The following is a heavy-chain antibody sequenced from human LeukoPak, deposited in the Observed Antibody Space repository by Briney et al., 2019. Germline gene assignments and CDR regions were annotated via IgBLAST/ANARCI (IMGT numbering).Heavy chain of an antibody. CDR3: ARQLYYYDSSGYFFGGGNHAFDI. J-gene: IGHJ3*02. Sequence: PSETLSLTCAVYGGSFSGYYWSWIRQPPGKGLEWIGEINHSGSTNYNPSLKSRVAISVDTSKNQFSLKLSSVTAADTAVYYCARQLYYYDSSGYFFGGGNHAFDIWGQRTMVTVSS. V-gene: IGHV4-34*01. CDR1: GGSFSGYY. D-gene: IGHD3-22*01. CDR2: INHSGST.